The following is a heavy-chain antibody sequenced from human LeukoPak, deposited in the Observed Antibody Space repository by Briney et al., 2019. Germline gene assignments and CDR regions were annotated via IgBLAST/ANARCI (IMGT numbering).Heavy chain of an antibody. CDR3: ARDFSGALWFGEP. J-gene: IGHJ4*02. CDR2: IYSGGTT. V-gene: IGHV3-53*01. CDR1: GFTVSNSY. Sequence: GGSLRLSCAASGFTVSNSYVSWVRQAPGKGLEWVSGIYSGGTTYYRDSVKGRFTISRDNSKNTLYLQMNSLGAEDTAVYYCARDFSGALWFGEPRGQGTLVTVSS. D-gene: IGHD3-10*01.